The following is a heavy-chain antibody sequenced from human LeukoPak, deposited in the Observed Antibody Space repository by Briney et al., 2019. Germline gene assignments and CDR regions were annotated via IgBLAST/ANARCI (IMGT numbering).Heavy chain of an antibody. V-gene: IGHV4-34*01. CDR1: GGSFSGYY. Sequence: PSETLSLTCAVYGGSFSGYYWSWIRQPPGKGLEWIGEINHSGSTNYNPSLKSRVTISVDTPKNQFSLKLSSVTAADTAVYYCARARGYYDSSGYSSCYFDYWGQGTLVTVSS. J-gene: IGHJ4*02. CDR2: INHSGST. CDR3: ARARGYYDSSGYSSCYFDY. D-gene: IGHD3-22*01.